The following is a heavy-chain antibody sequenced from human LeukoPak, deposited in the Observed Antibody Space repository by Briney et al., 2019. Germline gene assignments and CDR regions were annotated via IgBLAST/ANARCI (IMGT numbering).Heavy chain of an antibody. V-gene: IGHV1-69-2*01. CDR2: VDPQNGET. CDR1: GYIFTDYY. Sequence: ASVTLSCKASGYIFTDYYIHWVQQAPGKGLEWMGRVDPQNGETVYAENFQGRVTMTADTSTDTAYMDLTSLRSEDTAVYYCATDDYGDYWARFWGQGSLVTVSS. CDR3: ATDDYGDYWARF. J-gene: IGHJ4*02. D-gene: IGHD4-17*01.